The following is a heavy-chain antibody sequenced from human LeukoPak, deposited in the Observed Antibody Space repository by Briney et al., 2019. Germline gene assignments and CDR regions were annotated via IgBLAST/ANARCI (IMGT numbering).Heavy chain of an antibody. CDR1: GFTFDDYA. D-gene: IGHD2-15*01. J-gene: IGHJ4*02. CDR2: ISWNSGSI. V-gene: IGHV3-9*01. CDR3: ARDSGSGHLDFDY. Sequence: GRSLRLSCAASGFTFDDYAMHWVRQAPGKGLEWVSGISWNSGSIGYADSVKGRFTISRDNAKNSLYLQMNSLRDEDTAVYYCARDSGSGHLDFDYWAREPWSPSPQ.